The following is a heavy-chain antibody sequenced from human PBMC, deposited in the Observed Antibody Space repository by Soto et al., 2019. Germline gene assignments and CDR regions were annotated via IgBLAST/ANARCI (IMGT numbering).Heavy chain of an antibody. D-gene: IGHD1-7*01. Sequence: QLQLQESGPGLVKPSETLSLTCTVSGGSISSGSHYWGWIRQPPGRGLEWIGSMYYSGSTYYNPSLKSRVTISVDTSKNQFSRKLSSVTAADTDVYFCARHWPWNYERKWFDPWGQGTLVTVSS. CDR1: GGSISSGSHY. V-gene: IGHV4-39*01. CDR3: ARHWPWNYERKWFDP. J-gene: IGHJ5*02. CDR2: MYYSGST.